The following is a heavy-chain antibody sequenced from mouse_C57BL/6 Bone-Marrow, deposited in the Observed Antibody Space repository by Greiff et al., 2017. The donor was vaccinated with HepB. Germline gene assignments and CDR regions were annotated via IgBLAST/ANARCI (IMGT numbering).Heavy chain of an antibody. J-gene: IGHJ4*01. CDR3: ARHGSSYDAMDY. Sequence: VQLQQSGAELVRPGTSVKVSCKASGYAFTNYLIEWVKQRPGQGLEWIGVINPGSGGTNYNVKFKGKATLTADKSSSTAYMQLSSLTSEDSAVYFCARHGSSYDAMDYWGQGTSVTVSS. CDR1: GYAFTNYL. CDR2: INPGSGGT. D-gene: IGHD1-1*01. V-gene: IGHV1-54*01.